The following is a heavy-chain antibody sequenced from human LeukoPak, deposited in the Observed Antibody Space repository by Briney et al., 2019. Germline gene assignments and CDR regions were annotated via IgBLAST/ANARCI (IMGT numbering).Heavy chain of an antibody. Sequence: GGSLRLSCAASGFTFSSYGMHWVRQAPGKGLEWVAVIWYDGSNKYYADSVKGRFTISRDNSKNTLYLQMNSLRAEDTAVYYYAKDRGYDFWSGYLDYWGQGTLVTVSS. J-gene: IGHJ4*02. V-gene: IGHV3-33*06. CDR3: AKDRGYDFWSGYLDY. CDR1: GFTFSSYG. D-gene: IGHD3-3*01. CDR2: IWYDGSNK.